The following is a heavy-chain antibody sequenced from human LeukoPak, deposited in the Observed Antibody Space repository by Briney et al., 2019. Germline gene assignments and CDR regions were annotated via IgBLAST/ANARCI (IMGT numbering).Heavy chain of an antibody. D-gene: IGHD3-22*01. Sequence: GESLKISCKGSGYRFTSYWIGWVRRMPGKGLEWMGIIYPGDSDTRYSPSFQGQVTISADKSISTAYLQWSSLKASDTAMYYCARFGVEYYYDSGGYYYIDYWGQGTLVTVSS. CDR1: GYRFTSYW. CDR3: ARFGVEYYYDSGGYYYIDY. CDR2: IYPGDSDT. V-gene: IGHV5-51*01. J-gene: IGHJ4*02.